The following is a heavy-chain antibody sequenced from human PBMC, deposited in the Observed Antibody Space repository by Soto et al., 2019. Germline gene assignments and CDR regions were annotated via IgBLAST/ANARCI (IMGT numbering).Heavy chain of an antibody. J-gene: IGHJ4*02. CDR1: CGTMIYGGCS. V-gene: IGHV4-30-2*06. CDR3: ARGGGYNSFDF. D-gene: IGHD2-15*01. CDR2: ITHLETT. Sequence: TLSLTCSVACGTMIYGGCSWCRIRQSPGKGLEWLGYITHLETTYYNQSFKSRLCLYIDRARNQFSRSLSAMTAADKAVYYCARGGGYNSFDFCGQGMQVTVSS.